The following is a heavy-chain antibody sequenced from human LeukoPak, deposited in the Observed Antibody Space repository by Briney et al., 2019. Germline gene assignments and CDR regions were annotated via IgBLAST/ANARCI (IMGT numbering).Heavy chain of an antibody. D-gene: IGHD2-21*02. CDR2: IIPIFGTA. CDR1: GGTFSSYA. Sequence: ASVKVSCKASGGTFSSYAISWVRQAPGQGLEWMGGIIPIFGTANYAQKFQGRVTITADESTSTAYMELSSLRYDDTAVYYCAREPLGCGGDCHFDYWGQGTLVTVSS. V-gene: IGHV1-69*13. CDR3: AREPLGCGGDCHFDY. J-gene: IGHJ4*02.